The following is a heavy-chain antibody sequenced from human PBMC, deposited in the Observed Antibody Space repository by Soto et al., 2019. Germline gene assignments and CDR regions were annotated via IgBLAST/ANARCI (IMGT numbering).Heavy chain of an antibody. Sequence: ASVKVSCKASGYTFTSYGISWVRQAPGQGLEWMGWISAYNGNTNYAQKLQGRVTMTTDTSTSTAYMELRSLRPDDTAVYYCARDIAARPVYYYYGMDVWGQGTTVTVSS. J-gene: IGHJ6*02. D-gene: IGHD6-6*01. V-gene: IGHV1-18*01. CDR3: ARDIAARPVYYYYGMDV. CDR1: GYTFTSYG. CDR2: ISAYNGNT.